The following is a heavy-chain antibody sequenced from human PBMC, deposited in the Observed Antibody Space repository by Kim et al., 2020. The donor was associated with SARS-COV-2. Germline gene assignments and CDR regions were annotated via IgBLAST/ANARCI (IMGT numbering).Heavy chain of an antibody. CDR3: ARRGTSWYSQIDY. Sequence: GGSLRLSCAASGFTFSDYYMSWIRQAPGKGLEWVSYITSSSTYTNYADSVKGRFTISRDNAGNSLNLQMNTLRAEDTAVYYCARRGTSWYSQIDYWGQGTLVTVSP. D-gene: IGHD6-13*01. CDR1: GFTFSDYY. V-gene: IGHV3-11*03. J-gene: IGHJ4*02. CDR2: ITSSSTYT.